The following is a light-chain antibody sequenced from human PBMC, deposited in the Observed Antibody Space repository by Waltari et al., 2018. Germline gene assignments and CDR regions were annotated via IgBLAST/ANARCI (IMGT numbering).Light chain of an antibody. CDR2: WAS. CDR3: QQYYNTPWT. J-gene: IGKJ1*01. Sequence: DIVMTQSPDSLAVSLCETATINSKSSQSVLYISNNKNYLAWYQQKPGQPPKLLMYWASTRESGVPDRVSGSGSGKDFTLTISNLQAEDVAVYYCQQYYNTPWTFGQGTKVEIK. V-gene: IGKV4-1*01. CDR1: QSVLYISNNKNY.